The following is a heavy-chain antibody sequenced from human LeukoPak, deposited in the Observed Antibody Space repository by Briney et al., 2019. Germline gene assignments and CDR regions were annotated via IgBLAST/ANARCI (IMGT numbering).Heavy chain of an antibody. CDR1: GYTFTRYS. D-gene: IGHD3-22*01. CDR3: ARGYYYDSSGYYRGGDY. J-gene: IGHJ4*02. CDR2: INPSGGST. Sequence: ASVKVSCKASGYTFTRYSIHWVRQAPGQGLEWMGIINPSGGSTSYAQKFQGRVTMARDTSTSTVYMELSSLRSEDTAVYYCARGYYYDSSGYYRGGDYWGQGTLVTVSS. V-gene: IGHV1-46*01.